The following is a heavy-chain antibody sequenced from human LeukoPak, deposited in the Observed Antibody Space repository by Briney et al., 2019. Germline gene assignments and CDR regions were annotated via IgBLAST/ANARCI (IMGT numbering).Heavy chain of an antibody. CDR1: GGSISSSSYY. J-gene: IGHJ4*02. Sequence: SETLSLTCTVSGGSISSSSYYWGWIRQPPGKGLEWIGSIHYSGSTYYNPSLKSRVTISVDTSKNQFSLKLSSVTAADTAVYYCAIYSYGSTRGKDYWGQGTLVTVSS. CDR2: IHYSGST. V-gene: IGHV4-39*01. CDR3: AIYSYGSTRGKDY. D-gene: IGHD5-18*01.